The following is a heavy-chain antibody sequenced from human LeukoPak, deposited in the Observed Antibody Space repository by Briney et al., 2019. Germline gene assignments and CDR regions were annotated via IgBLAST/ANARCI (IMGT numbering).Heavy chain of an antibody. CDR2: INPNDGST. CDR1: GYTFTSYY. D-gene: IGHD2-2*01. J-gene: IGHJ6*02. V-gene: IGHV1-46*01. Sequence: ASVKVSCKASGYTFTSYYMHWVRQAPGQGLEWMGTINPNDGSTSYAQQFQGRVTMARDTSTSTVYMELSSLRSEDTAVYYCAIGDRYCSSTSCLSYYYYYYGMDVWGQGTTVTVSS. CDR3: AIGDRYCSSTSCLSYYYYYYGMDV.